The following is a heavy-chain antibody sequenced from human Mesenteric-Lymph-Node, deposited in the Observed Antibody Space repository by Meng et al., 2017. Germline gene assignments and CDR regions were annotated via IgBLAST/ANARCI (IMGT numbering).Heavy chain of an antibody. CDR2: IQRIIDGGRT. V-gene: IGHV3-15*01. CDR1: GFTISNTW. CDR3: ARRAQDAFDI. J-gene: IGHJ3*02. Sequence: GGSLRLSCTISGFTISNTWMTWVRQGPGKGLEWVGRIQRIIDGGRTDFAAPVKGRFTISRDDSRNTLDLQMNSLKAEDTGVYYCARRAQDAFDIWGQGTMVTVSS.